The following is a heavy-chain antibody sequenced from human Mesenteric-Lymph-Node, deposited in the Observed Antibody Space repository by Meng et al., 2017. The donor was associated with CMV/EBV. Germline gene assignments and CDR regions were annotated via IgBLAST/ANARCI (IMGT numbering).Heavy chain of an antibody. J-gene: IGHJ4*02. Sequence: RQAPGQGLQWMGWIRTKNGDTKYTQGLAYRVTITSDASTRTACMELRSLTSDDTAVYYCTRRPSVSMSRGILAWGPKEEKKACYFDHWGQGTLVTVSS. CDR3: TRRPSVSMSRGILAWGPKEEKKACYFDH. CDR2: IRTKNGDT. D-gene: IGHD3-10*01. V-gene: IGHV1-18*01.